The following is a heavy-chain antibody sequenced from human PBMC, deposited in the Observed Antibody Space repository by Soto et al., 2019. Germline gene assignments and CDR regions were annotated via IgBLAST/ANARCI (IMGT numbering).Heavy chain of an antibody. Sequence: QVQLVQSGAEVKKPGSSVKVSCKASGGTFSSYAISWVRQAPGQGLEWMGGIIPIFGTANYAQKFQGRVTITADESTSTAYMELGSLRSEDTAVYYCAREQKMVRGVSGRLNWFDPWGQGTLVTVSS. CDR2: IIPIFGTA. CDR3: AREQKMVRGVSGRLNWFDP. CDR1: GGTFSSYA. V-gene: IGHV1-69*01. J-gene: IGHJ5*02. D-gene: IGHD3-10*01.